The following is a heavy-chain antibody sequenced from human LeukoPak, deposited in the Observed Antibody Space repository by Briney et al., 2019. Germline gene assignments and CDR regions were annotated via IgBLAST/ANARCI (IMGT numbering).Heavy chain of an antibody. D-gene: IGHD3-16*01. CDR2: ISSSGTTI. V-gene: IGHV3-11*04. Sequence: PGGSLRLSCAASGFTFSDYYMSWIRQAPGKGLEWVSYISSSGTTIYYADSVRGRFTISRDNAKKSLYLQIHSLRADDTAVYYCASLIRLFNYWGQGTLVTVSS. CDR3: ASLIRLFNY. J-gene: IGHJ4*02. CDR1: GFTFSDYY.